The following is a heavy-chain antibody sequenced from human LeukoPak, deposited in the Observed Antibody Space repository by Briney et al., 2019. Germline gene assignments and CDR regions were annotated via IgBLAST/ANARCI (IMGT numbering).Heavy chain of an antibody. CDR3: ARGRKYYYDSSGYYP. Sequence: PSETLSLTCTVSGGSISSGDYYWSWIRQPPGKGLEWIGYIYYSGSTYYNPSLKSRVTISVDTSKNQFSLKLSSVTAADTAVYYCARGRKYYYDSSGYYPWGQGTLVTVSS. J-gene: IGHJ5*02. D-gene: IGHD3-22*01. V-gene: IGHV4-30-4*01. CDR1: GGSISSGDYY. CDR2: IYYSGST.